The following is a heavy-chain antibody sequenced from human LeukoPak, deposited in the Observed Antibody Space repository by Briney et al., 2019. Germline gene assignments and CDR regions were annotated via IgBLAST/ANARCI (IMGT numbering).Heavy chain of an antibody. CDR2: INQDESER. J-gene: IGHJ4*02. V-gene: IGHV3-7*01. D-gene: IGHD5-24*01. CDR3: ARGYMATSAEDFDY. CDR1: GFTFSSYW. Sequence: GGSLRLSCAASGFTFSSYWMDWVRQAPGKGLEWVANINQDESERYYVDSVKGRFTISRDNAKNSLYLQMNSLRAEDAAVYYCARGYMATSAEDFDYWGQGTLVTVSS.